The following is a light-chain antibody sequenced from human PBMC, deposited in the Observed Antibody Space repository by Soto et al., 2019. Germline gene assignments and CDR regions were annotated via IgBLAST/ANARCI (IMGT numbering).Light chain of an antibody. Sequence: DIQMTQSPSTLSASVGDRVTITCRASQSISSWLAWYQQKPGKAPKLLIYKASSLESGVPSRFSGSGSGTEFTLTISSLQHDDFATYYCQQYNSPYTFGQGTKLEIK. CDR3: QQYNSPYT. J-gene: IGKJ2*01. V-gene: IGKV1-5*03. CDR2: KAS. CDR1: QSISSW.